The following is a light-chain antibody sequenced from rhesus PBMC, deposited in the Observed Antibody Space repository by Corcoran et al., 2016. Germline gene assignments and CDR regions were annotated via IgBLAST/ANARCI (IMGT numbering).Light chain of an antibody. CDR2: DAS. CDR1: QGISSY. CDR3: LQHNSYPFT. J-gene: IGKJ3*01. V-gene: IGKV1-28*01. Sequence: DIQMTQSPSSLSASVGDTVTITCRASQGISSYLNWFQQKPGKAPKLLFYDASSLESGVPSRFSGSGSGTEFTLTIISLQPEDFAAYYCLQHNSYPFTFGPGTKLDIK.